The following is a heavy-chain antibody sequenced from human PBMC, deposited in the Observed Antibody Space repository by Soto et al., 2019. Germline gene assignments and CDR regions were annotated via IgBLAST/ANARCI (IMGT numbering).Heavy chain of an antibody. Sequence: QVQLQESGPGLVKPSQTLSLTCTVSGGSISSGGYYWSWLRQHPGKGLEWIGYIYYSGSTYYNPSLKSRVTISVDTSKNQFSLKLSSVTAADTAVYYCARDRGHTVTPGGLGFDPWGQGTLVTVSS. V-gene: IGHV4-31*03. CDR3: ARDRGHTVTPGGLGFDP. D-gene: IGHD4-17*01. CDR1: GGSISSGGYY. J-gene: IGHJ5*02. CDR2: IYYSGST.